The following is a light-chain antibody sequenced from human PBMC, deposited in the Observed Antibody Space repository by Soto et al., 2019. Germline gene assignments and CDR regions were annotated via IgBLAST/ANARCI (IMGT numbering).Light chain of an antibody. Sequence: QPVLTQSPSASASLGASVKLTCTLSSGHSNYVIAWHQQQPEKGPRYLMKLNSDGSHSKGDGIPDRFSGSSSGAERYLTISSLQPEDEADYYCQTWDTGIRVFGGGTKVTVL. CDR1: SGHSNYV. J-gene: IGLJ2*01. V-gene: IGLV4-69*01. CDR3: QTWDTGIRV. CDR2: LNSDGSH.